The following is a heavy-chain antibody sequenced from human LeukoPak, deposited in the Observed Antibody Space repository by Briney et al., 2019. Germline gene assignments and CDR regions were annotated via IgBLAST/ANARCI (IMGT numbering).Heavy chain of an antibody. Sequence: PGGSLRLSCVASGFTFSSNAMSWVRQAPGKGLEWVSAISGSGGSTYYADSVKGRFTLSRDNSKNTLYLQMNSLRAEDTAVYYCAKDNDYVWGSYSPYFDYWGQGTLVTVSS. J-gene: IGHJ4*02. V-gene: IGHV3-23*01. CDR3: AKDNDYVWGSYSPYFDY. CDR1: GFTFSSNA. D-gene: IGHD3-16*01. CDR2: ISGSGGST.